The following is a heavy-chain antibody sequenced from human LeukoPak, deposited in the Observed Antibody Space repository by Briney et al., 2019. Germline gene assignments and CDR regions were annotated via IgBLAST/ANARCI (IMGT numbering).Heavy chain of an antibody. J-gene: IGHJ4*02. V-gene: IGHV3-33*08. Sequence: GGSLRLSCAASGFTFSSYAMHWVRQAPGKGLEWVAVIWYDGSNKYYADSVKGRFTISRDNSKNTLYLQMNSLRAEDTAVYYCARPTQAGIAAAGYFDYWGQGTLVTVSS. D-gene: IGHD6-13*01. CDR3: ARPTQAGIAAAGYFDY. CDR1: GFTFSSYA. CDR2: IWYDGSNK.